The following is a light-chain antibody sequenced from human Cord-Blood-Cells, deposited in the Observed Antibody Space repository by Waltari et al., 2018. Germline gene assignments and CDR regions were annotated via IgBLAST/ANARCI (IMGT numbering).Light chain of an antibody. Sequence: ENVLPQSPGTLSLSPGERATLSCRARQSVSSSYLAWYQQKPGQAPRLLIYGASSSATGIPDRFSGSGSGTDFTLTISRLEPEDFAVYYCQQYGSSPLTFGGGTKVEIK. V-gene: IGKV3-20*01. CDR1: QSVSSSY. CDR3: QQYGSSPLT. CDR2: GAS. J-gene: IGKJ4*01.